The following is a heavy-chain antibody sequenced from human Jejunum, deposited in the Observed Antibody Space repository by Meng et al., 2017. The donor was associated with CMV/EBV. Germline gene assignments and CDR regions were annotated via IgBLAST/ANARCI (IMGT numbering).Heavy chain of an antibody. J-gene: IGHJ5*02. CDR3: ALFTRSWFDP. D-gene: IGHD2-2*01. CDR1: GFSLSTSEVG. Sequence: ITVKESGPTLVKPTQTLTLTCTFSGFSLSTSEVGVGWIRQPPGKALEWLAVIYWDDDKRYSPSLKSRLTITKDTSKNQVVLTLTNMDPVDTATYYCALFTRSWFDPWGQGTLVTVSS. CDR2: IYWDDDK. V-gene: IGHV2-5*02.